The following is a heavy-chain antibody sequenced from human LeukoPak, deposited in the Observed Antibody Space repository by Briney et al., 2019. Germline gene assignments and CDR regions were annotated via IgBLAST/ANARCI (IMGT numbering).Heavy chain of an antibody. CDR3: AKDPNWIGQFYY. V-gene: IGHV3-23*01. J-gene: IGHJ4*02. CDR2: ISGSGGST. Sequence: GGSLGLTCAASGFTYSSYDITGVRQAPGKGLEWVSAISGSGGSTYYADSVKGRFTISRDNSKNTLYLQMNSLRAEDTAVYYCAKDPNWIGQFYYWGQGTLVTVSS. D-gene: IGHD1-1*01. CDR1: GFTYSSYD.